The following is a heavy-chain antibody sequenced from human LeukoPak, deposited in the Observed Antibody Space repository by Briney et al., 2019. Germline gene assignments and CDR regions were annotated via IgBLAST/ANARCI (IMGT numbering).Heavy chain of an antibody. CDR1: GGTFSSYA. D-gene: IGHD6-13*01. J-gene: IGHJ5*02. Sequence: GASVKVSCKASGGTFSSYAISWVRQAPGQGLEWMGWISAYNGNTNYAQKLQGRVTMTTDTSTSTAYMELRSLRSDDTAVYYCARVELGSSWYIGTPELNQYNWFDPWGQGTLVTVSS. CDR2: ISAYNGNT. V-gene: IGHV1-18*01. CDR3: ARVELGSSWYIGTPELNQYNWFDP.